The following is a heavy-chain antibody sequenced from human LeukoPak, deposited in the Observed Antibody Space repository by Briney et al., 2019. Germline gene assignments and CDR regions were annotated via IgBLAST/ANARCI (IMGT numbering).Heavy chain of an antibody. D-gene: IGHD2-2*02. J-gene: IGHJ4*02. V-gene: IGHV1-69*13. CDR3: ARGGDIVVVPAATPFDY. Sequence: SVKVSCKASGGTFSSYATSWVRQAPGQGLEWMGGIIPIFGTANYAQKFRGRVTITADESTSTAYMELSSLRSEDTAVYYCARGGDIVVVPAATPFDYWGQGTLVTVSS. CDR2: IIPIFGTA. CDR1: GGTFSSYA.